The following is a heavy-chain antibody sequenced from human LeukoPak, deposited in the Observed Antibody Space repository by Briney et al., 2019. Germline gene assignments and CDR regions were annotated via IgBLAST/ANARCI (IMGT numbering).Heavy chain of an antibody. J-gene: IGHJ5*02. CDR1: GFTFSSYA. Sequence: GGSLRLSCAASGFTFSSYAMHWVRQAPGKGLEWVAVISYDGSNKYYADSVKGRFTISRDNSKNTLYLQMNSLRAEDTAVYYCARDGWYYYGSGSYLRRYWFDPWGQGTLVTVSS. V-gene: IGHV3-30-3*01. CDR3: ARDGWYYYGSGSYLRRYWFDP. CDR2: ISYDGSNK. D-gene: IGHD3-10*01.